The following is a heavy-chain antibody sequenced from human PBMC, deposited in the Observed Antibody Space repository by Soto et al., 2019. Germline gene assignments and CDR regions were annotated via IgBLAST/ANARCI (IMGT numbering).Heavy chain of an antibody. Sequence: ASVTVSFTASGSTFTSYGISLVRQAPGQGLEWMGWISAYNGNTNYAQKLQGRVTMTTDTSTSTAYMELRSLRSDDTAVYYCAREPGYYDSSGYLGYWGQGTLVNVSS. J-gene: IGHJ4*02. CDR2: ISAYNGNT. CDR3: AREPGYYDSSGYLGY. CDR1: GSTFTSYG. V-gene: IGHV1-18*01. D-gene: IGHD3-22*01.